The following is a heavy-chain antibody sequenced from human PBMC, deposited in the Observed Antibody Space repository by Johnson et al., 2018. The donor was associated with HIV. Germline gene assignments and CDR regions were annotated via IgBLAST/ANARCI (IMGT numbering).Heavy chain of an antibody. CDR1: GFTFSSYD. CDR2: IGTAGDT. J-gene: IGHJ3*02. CDR3: ARSRELGDAFAI. Sequence: VQLVESGGGMVQPGGSLRLSCAASGFTFSSYDMHWVRQATGKGLEWVSAIGTAGDTYYPGSVKGRFTISRENAKNYLYLQMNSLRAGDTAVYCCARSRELGDAFAIWGQGTMVSVSS. V-gene: IGHV3-13*01. D-gene: IGHD1-26*01.